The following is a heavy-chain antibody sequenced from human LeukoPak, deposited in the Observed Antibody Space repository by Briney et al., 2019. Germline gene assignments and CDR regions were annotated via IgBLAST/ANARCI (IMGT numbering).Heavy chain of an antibody. J-gene: IGHJ4*02. V-gene: IGHV4-61*02. CDR1: GGSISSGSYY. Sequence: PSEALSLTCTVSGGSISSGSYYWSWIRQPAGKGLEWIGRIYTSGSTNYNPSLKSRVTISVDTSKNQFSLKLSSVTAADTAVCYCARGRKGYYFDYWGQGTLVTVSS. CDR3: ARGRKGYYFDY. D-gene: IGHD1-14*01. CDR2: IYTSGST.